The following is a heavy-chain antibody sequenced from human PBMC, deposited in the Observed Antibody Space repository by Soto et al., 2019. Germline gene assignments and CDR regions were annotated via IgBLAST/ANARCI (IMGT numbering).Heavy chain of an antibody. CDR2: ISSSSSTI. CDR1: GFTFSSYS. CDR3: AKGRRYGSGSYYKVRGVWYYYGMDV. D-gene: IGHD3-10*01. Sequence: GGSLRVSCAASGFTFSSYSMNWVRQAPGKGLEWVSYISSSSSTIYYADSVKGRFTISRDNAKNTLYLQMNSLRAEDTAVYYCAKGRRYGSGSYYKVRGVWYYYGMDVWGQGTTVTVSS. V-gene: IGHV3-48*01. J-gene: IGHJ6*02.